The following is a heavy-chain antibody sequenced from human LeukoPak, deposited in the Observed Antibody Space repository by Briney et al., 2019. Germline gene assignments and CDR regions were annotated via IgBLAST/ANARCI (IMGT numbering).Heavy chain of an antibody. Sequence: SQTLSLTCTVSGASISSGSYFWSWIRQPAGKGLEWIGCIYTSGSTNYNPSLKSRVTISVDTSKNQFSLKLRSVTAADTAVYYCARALCINGICEWFDPWGQGTLVTVSS. V-gene: IGHV4-61*02. CDR3: ARALCINGICEWFDP. D-gene: IGHD2-8*01. CDR1: GASISSGSYF. CDR2: IYTSGST. J-gene: IGHJ5*02.